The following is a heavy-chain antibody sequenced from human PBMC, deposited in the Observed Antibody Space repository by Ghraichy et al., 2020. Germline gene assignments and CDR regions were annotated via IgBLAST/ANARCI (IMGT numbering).Heavy chain of an antibody. CDR3: ARESSAAKTVAFDI. D-gene: IGHD1-1*01. J-gene: IGHJ3*02. CDR1: GFTVSSNY. Sequence: GGSLRLSCAASGFTVSSNYMSWVRQAPGKGLEWVSVIYSGGSTYYADSVKGRFTISRDNSKNTLYLQMNSLRAEDTAVYYCARESSAAKTVAFDIWGQGTMVTVSS. CDR2: IYSGGST. V-gene: IGHV3-53*01.